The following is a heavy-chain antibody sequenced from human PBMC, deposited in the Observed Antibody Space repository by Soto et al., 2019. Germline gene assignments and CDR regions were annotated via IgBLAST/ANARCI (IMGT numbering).Heavy chain of an antibody. CDR2: ITPSGVI. D-gene: IGHD6-13*01. CDR1: GGSFSGYF. Sequence: QVQLQQWGAGLLTPSETLSLTCAVSGGSFSGYFWSWVRQSPEKGLEWVGEITPSGVINYNPSLSSRLMLSLDTSKAHFSLKVTSVTTADTGVYYWARGSPNRSWFLQYWGQGSPVTVSS. CDR3: ARGSPNRSWFLQY. V-gene: IGHV4-34*01. J-gene: IGHJ1*01.